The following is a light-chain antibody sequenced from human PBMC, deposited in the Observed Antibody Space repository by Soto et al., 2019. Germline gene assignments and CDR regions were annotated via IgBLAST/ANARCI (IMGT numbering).Light chain of an antibody. CDR2: LGS. V-gene: IGKV2-28*01. Sequence: DIVMTQSPLSLPVTPGESASISCRSSQSLLHSNGYNYLDWYLQKPGQSPQLLIYLGSNRASGVPDRFSGSYSGTDFTLKISRVEAEDVGVYYSMHALRAPWTFGQGTRVEIK. CDR1: QSLLHSNGYNY. CDR3: MHALRAPWT. J-gene: IGKJ1*01.